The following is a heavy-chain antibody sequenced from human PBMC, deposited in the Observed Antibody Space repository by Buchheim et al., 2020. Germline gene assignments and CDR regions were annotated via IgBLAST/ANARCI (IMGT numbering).Heavy chain of an antibody. CDR3: ARHYYDFWSGYLELNWFDP. J-gene: IGHJ5*02. D-gene: IGHD3-3*01. CDR1: GGSISSSSYY. CDR2: IYYSGST. V-gene: IGHV4-39*01. Sequence: QLQLQESGPGLVKPSETLSLTCTVSGGSISSSSYYWGWIRQPPGKGLERIGSIYYSGSTYYNPSLKSRVTISVDTSKNQFSLKLSSVTAADTAVYYCARHYYDFWSGYLELNWFDPWGQGTL.